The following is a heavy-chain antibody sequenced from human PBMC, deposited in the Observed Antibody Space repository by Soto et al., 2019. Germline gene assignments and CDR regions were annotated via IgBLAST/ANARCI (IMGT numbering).Heavy chain of an antibody. CDR3: ARGSFDYYDSSGYRYYFDY. V-gene: IGHV4-30-2*01. J-gene: IGHJ4*02. CDR1: GGSISSGGYS. D-gene: IGHD3-22*01. CDR2: IYHSGST. Sequence: SETLSLTCAVSGGSISSGGYSWSWIRQPPGKGLEWIGYIYHSGSTYYNPSLKSRVTISVDRSKNQFSLKLSSVTAADTAVYYCARGSFDYYDSSGYRYYFDYWGQGTLVTVSS.